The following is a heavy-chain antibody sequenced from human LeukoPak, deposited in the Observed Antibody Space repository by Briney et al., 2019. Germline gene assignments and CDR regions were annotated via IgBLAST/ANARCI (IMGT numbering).Heavy chain of an antibody. CDR2: IYHSGST. V-gene: IGHV4-30-2*01. CDR1: GGSISSGGYS. J-gene: IGHJ5*02. CDR3: ARGFGIGAAAAYNWFDP. D-gene: IGHD6-25*01. Sequence: NPSETLSLTCAVSGGSISSGGYSWSWLRQPPGKGLEWIGYIYHSGSTYYNPSLKSRVTISVDRSKNQFSLKLSSVTAADTAVYYCARGFGIGAAAAYNWFDPWGQGTLVTVSS.